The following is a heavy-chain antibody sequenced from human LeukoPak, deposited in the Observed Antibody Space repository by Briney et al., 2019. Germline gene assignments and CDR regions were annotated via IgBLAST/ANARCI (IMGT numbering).Heavy chain of an antibody. J-gene: IGHJ5*02. CDR3: ARGKVGATINWLDP. CDR2: MNPNSGNT. Sequence: ASVKVSCKASTYTFSSYDINWVRQATGQGLEWMGWMNPNSGNTGYAQKFQGRVTMTRNTSISTAYMELSSLKSEDTAVYYCARGKVGATINWLDPWGQGTLVTVSS. V-gene: IGHV1-8*01. D-gene: IGHD1-26*01. CDR1: TYTFSSYD.